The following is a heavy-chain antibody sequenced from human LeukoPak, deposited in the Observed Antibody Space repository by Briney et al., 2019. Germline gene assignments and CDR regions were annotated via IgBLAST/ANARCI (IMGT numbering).Heavy chain of an antibody. J-gene: IGHJ4*02. CDR1: GYSISSGYY. Sequence: SETLSLTCTVSGYSISSGYYWGWIRQPPGKGLEGIGSIYHSGSTYYNPSLKSRVTISVDTSKTQFSLKLSSVTAADTAVYYCARDEGEVVAGREGTFDYWGQGTLVTVSS. CDR3: ARDEGEVVAGREGTFDY. D-gene: IGHD6-19*01. CDR2: IYHSGST. V-gene: IGHV4-38-2*02.